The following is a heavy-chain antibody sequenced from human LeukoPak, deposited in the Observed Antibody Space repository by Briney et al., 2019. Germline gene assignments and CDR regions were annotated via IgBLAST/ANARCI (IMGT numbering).Heavy chain of an antibody. CDR2: INPSGGST. CDR3: ARDRRDGYLFDY. Sequence: ASVKVSFKASGYTFTIYYMHWVRQAPGQGLEWMGIINPSGGSTSYAQKFQGRVTMTRDTSTSTVYMELSSLRSEDTAVYYCARDRRDGYLFDYWGQGTLVTVSS. D-gene: IGHD5-24*01. CDR1: GYTFTIYY. J-gene: IGHJ4*02. V-gene: IGHV1-46*01.